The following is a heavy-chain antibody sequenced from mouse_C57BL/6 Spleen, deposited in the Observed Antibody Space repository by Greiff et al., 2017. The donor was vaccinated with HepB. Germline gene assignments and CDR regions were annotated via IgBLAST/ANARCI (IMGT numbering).Heavy chain of an antibody. Sequence: EVKLVESGGGLVQPKGSLKLSCAASGFSFNTYAMNWVRQAPGKGLEWVARIRSKSNNYATYYADSVKDRFTISRDDSESMLYLQMNNLKTEDTAMYYCVRDYYGSPSFAYWGQGTLVTVSA. J-gene: IGHJ3*01. CDR3: VRDYYGSPSFAY. V-gene: IGHV10-1*01. CDR1: GFSFNTYA. D-gene: IGHD1-1*01. CDR2: IRSKSNNYAT.